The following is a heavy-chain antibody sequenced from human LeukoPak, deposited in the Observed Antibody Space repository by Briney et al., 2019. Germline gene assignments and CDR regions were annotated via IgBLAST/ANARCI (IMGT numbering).Heavy chain of an antibody. D-gene: IGHD1-26*01. CDR1: GGSISSSSYY. CDR2: IYYSGST. CDR3: AKFTGGGAAFDI. Sequence: PSETLSLTCTVSGGSISSSSYYWGWIRQPPGKGLEWIGSIYYSGSTYYNPSLKGRVTISVDTSKNQFSLKLSSVTAADTAVYYCAKFTGGGAAFDIWGQGTMVTVSS. V-gene: IGHV4-39*01. J-gene: IGHJ3*02.